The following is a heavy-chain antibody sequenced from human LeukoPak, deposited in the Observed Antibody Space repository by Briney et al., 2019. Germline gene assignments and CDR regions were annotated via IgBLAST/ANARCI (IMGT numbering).Heavy chain of an antibody. CDR1: GFTFSSYE. CDR3: ARAPLLWFGELLNFDY. V-gene: IGHV3-48*03. J-gene: IGHJ4*02. D-gene: IGHD3-10*01. CDR2: ISSSGSTI. Sequence: GGSLRLSCAASGFTFSSYEMNWVRQAPGKGLEWVSYISSSGSTIYYADSVKGRFTISRDNAKNSPYLQMNSLRAEDTAVYYCARAPLLWFGELLNFDYWGQGTLVTVSS.